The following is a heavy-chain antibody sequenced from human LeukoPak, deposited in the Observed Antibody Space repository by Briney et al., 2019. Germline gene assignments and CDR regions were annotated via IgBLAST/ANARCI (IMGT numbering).Heavy chain of an antibody. CDR2: IYASGKT. D-gene: IGHD1-26*01. Sequence: SETLFLTCTVSGDSISRGRYYWSWVRQPAGKELEWIGRIYASGKTDYNPYTPSLKSRVAMSLDTSKNQVSLYLTSVTAADTAMYFCARSFSEKFYFESWGQGTLVTVSS. CDR3: ARSFSEKFYFES. CDR1: GDSISRGRYY. V-gene: IGHV4-61*02. J-gene: IGHJ4*02.